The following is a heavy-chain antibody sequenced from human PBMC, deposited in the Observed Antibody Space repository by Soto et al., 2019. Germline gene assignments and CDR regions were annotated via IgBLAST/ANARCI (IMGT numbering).Heavy chain of an antibody. Sequence: GGSLRLSCAASGFTFSSYAMSWVRQAPGKGLEWVSAISGSGGSTYYADSVKGRFTISRDNSKNTLYLQMNSLRAEDTAVYYCAKDARRYFPPEYYFDNWRQRTLVTVSS. CDR3: AKDARRYFPPEYYFDN. CDR1: GFTFSSYA. CDR2: ISGSGGST. J-gene: IGHJ4*01. D-gene: IGHD3-9*01. V-gene: IGHV3-23*01.